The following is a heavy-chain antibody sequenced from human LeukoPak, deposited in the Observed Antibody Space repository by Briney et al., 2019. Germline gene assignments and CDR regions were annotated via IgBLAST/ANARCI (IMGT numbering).Heavy chain of an antibody. D-gene: IGHD4-17*01. CDR2: ISYDGSNK. CDR1: GFTFSSYA. J-gene: IGHJ4*02. Sequence: GGSLRLSCAASGFTFSSYAMHWVRQAPGKGLEWVAVISYDGSNKYYADSVKGRFTISRDNSKNTLYLQMNSLRAEDTAMYYCARDEYGDYVYWGQGTLVTVSS. V-gene: IGHV3-30-3*01. CDR3: ARDEYGDYVY.